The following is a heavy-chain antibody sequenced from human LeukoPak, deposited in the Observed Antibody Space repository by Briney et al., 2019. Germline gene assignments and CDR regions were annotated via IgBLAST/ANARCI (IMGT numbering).Heavy chain of an antibody. V-gene: IGHV1-2*06. CDR1: GYTFTSYY. Sequence: ASVKVSCKASGYTFTSYYMHWVRQAPGQGLEWMGRINPNSGGTNYAQKFQGRVTMTRDTSISTAYMELSRLRSDDTAVYYCARDQSSSSRYYFDYWGQGTLVTVSS. CDR3: ARDQSSSSRYYFDY. D-gene: IGHD6-13*01. J-gene: IGHJ4*02. CDR2: INPNSGGT.